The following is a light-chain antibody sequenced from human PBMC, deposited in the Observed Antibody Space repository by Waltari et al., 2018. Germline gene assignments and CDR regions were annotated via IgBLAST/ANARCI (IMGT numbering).Light chain of an antibody. CDR1: QTVSRNH. J-gene: IGKJ3*01. V-gene: IGKV3-20*01. CDR2: AAS. Sequence: EIVLTQSPGPLSLSPGERTTLSCRASQTVSRNHLAWYQQKPGQAPRLLIYAASSRPPGIPDRFSGSGSGTEFTLTISRLEPEDFAVYYCQQYVSSPPGVTFGPGTKVDIK. CDR3: QQYVSSPPGVT.